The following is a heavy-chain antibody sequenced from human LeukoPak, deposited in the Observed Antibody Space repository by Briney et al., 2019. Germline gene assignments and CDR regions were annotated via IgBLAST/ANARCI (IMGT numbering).Heavy chain of an antibody. CDR2: INEDGSRT. Sequence: GGSLRLSCAGSGFTFSNYWVHWVRQAPGKGLVWVSRINEDGSRTDYADFVKGRFTISRDNAKNTLYLQMNSLSAEDTAVYYCARTQDIVVVPAARGNWFNPWGQGTLVTVSS. CDR3: ARTQDIVVVPAARGNWFNP. J-gene: IGHJ5*02. CDR1: GFTFSNYW. D-gene: IGHD2-2*01. V-gene: IGHV3-74*01.